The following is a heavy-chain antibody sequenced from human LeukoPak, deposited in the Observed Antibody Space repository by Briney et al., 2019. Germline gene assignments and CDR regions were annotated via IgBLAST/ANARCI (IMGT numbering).Heavy chain of an antibody. CDR2: IYHSGST. CDR1: GYSISSGYY. Sequence: KPSETLSLTCAVSGYSISSGYYWGWIRQPPGKGLEWIGSIYHSGSTYYNPSLKSRVTISVDTSKNQFSLTLSSVTAADTAVYYCARHQRMGRITMIVVGGLDYWGQGTLVTVSS. D-gene: IGHD3-22*01. V-gene: IGHV4-38-2*01. CDR3: ARHQRMGRITMIVVGGLDY. J-gene: IGHJ4*02.